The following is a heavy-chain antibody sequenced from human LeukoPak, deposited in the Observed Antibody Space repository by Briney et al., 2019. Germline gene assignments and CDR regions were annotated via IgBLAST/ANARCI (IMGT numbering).Heavy chain of an antibody. V-gene: IGHV3-33*06. J-gene: IGHJ6*03. CDR1: GFTFSSYG. CDR3: AKVYDSSGYYTRNYYMDV. D-gene: IGHD3-22*01. CDR2: IWYDGSNK. Sequence: PGGSLRLSCAASGFTFSSYGMHWVRQAPGKGLEWVAVIWYDGSNKYCADSVKGRFTISRDNSKNTLYLQMNSLRAEDTAVYYCAKVYDSSGYYTRNYYMDVWGKGTTVTVSS.